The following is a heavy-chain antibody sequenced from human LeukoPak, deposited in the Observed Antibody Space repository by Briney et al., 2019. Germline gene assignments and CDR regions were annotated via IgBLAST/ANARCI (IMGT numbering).Heavy chain of an antibody. CDR3: AKGREVTWYFDL. Sequence: GGSLRLSCAASGFTFSSYGMHWVRQAPGKGLEWVAVISYDGSNKYYADSVKGRFTISRDNSKNTLYLQMNSLRAEGTAVYYCAKGREVTWYFDLWGRGTLVTVSS. J-gene: IGHJ2*01. CDR2: ISYDGSNK. V-gene: IGHV3-30*18. CDR1: GFTFSSYG. D-gene: IGHD5-18*01.